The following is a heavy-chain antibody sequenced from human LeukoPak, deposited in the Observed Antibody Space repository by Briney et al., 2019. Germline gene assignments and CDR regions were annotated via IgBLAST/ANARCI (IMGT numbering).Heavy chain of an antibody. Sequence: ASVKVSCKASGYTFTGYYMHWVRQAPGQGLEWMGWINPNSGGTNYAQKFQGRVTMTRDTSISTAYMELSRLRSDDTAVYYCAREPPLRYSSCYFDYWGQGTLVTVSS. CDR1: GYTFTGYY. D-gene: IGHD3-9*01. J-gene: IGHJ4*02. CDR2: INPNSGGT. V-gene: IGHV1-2*02. CDR3: AREPPLRYSSCYFDY.